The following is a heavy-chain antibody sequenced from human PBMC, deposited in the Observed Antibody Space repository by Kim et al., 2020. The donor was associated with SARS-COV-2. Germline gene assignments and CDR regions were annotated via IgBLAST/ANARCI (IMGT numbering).Heavy chain of an antibody. CDR1: GGSITSYF. J-gene: IGHJ5*02. CDR3: AREGLNNWVDP. D-gene: IGHD2-8*01. V-gene: IGHV4-59*01. CDR2: IYKSGDT. Sequence: SETLSLTCTVSGGSITSYFWSWIRQPPGKRLEWIGYIYKSGDTNYNPSLKSRVTMSIDTSKNQFSLKLTSVTAADSAIYYCAREGLNNWVDPWGQATLVT.